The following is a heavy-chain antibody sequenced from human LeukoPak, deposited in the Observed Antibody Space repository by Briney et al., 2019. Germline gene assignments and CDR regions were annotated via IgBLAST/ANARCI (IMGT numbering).Heavy chain of an antibody. CDR3: ARGRSWSFDY. Sequence: SETLSPTCTVSGGSISSGDYYWSWIRQPPGQGLEWIGYIYYSGSTYYNPSLKSRVTISVDTSKNQFSLKLSSVTAADTAVYYCARGRSWSFDYWGQGTLVTVSS. CDR1: GGSISSGDYY. D-gene: IGHD6-13*01. J-gene: IGHJ4*02. CDR2: IYYSGST. V-gene: IGHV4-30-4*01.